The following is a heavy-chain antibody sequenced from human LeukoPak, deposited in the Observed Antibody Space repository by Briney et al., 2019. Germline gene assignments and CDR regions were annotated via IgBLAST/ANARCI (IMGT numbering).Heavy chain of an antibody. J-gene: IGHJ3*02. CDR2: ISAYNGNT. D-gene: IGHD3-22*01. CDR1: GYTFTSYG. CDR3: ARDTYYYDSSGYYYVLEGNAFDI. V-gene: IGHV1-18*01. Sequence: ASVKVSCKASGYTFTSYGISWVRQAPGQGLEWMGWISAYNGNTNYAQKLQGRVTMTTDTSTSTAYMELRSLRSDDTAVYYCARDTYYYDSSGYYYVLEGNAFDIWGQGTTVTVSS.